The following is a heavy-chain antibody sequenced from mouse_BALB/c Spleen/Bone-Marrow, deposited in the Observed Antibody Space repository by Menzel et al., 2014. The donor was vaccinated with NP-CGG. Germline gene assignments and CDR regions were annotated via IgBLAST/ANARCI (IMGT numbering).Heavy chain of an antibody. Sequence: ASVKLSCTASGFNIKDTYMHWVKQRPEQGLEWIRGIDSANGNTKYDPKFQGKATITADTSSNTAYLQLSSLTSEDTAVYYCAGDGAYWGQGTLVTVSA. CDR1: GFNIKDTY. D-gene: IGHD3-3*01. J-gene: IGHJ3*01. V-gene: IGHV14-3*02. CDR3: AGDGAY. CDR2: IDSANGNT.